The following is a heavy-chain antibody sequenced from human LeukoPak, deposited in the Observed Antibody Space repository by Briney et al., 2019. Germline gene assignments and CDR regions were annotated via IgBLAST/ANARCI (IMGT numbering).Heavy chain of an antibody. CDR1: GFTFSGYS. J-gene: IGHJ4*02. CDR3: ARDPDYYDSSGYYYLDY. CDR2: ISSSNSYI. D-gene: IGHD3-22*01. V-gene: IGHV3-21*01. Sequence: GGSLRLSCAASGFTFSGYSMNWVRQAPGKGLEWVSSISSSNSYIYYADSVKGRFTISRDNAKNSLYLQMNSLRAEDTAVYYCARDPDYYDSSGYYYLDYWGQGTLVTVSS.